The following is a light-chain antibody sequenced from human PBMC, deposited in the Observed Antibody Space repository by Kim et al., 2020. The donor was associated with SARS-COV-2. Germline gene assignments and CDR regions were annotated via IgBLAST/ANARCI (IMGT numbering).Light chain of an antibody. CDR2: GAS. J-gene: IGKJ4*01. CDR3: QHYGSSPT. CDR1: QSFSSAY. V-gene: IGKV3-20*01. Sequence: LSSGERVTLSRRASQSFSSAYLAWYQQKPGQAPRLLIYGASSRATGIPDRFSGSGSGTDFTLTISRLEPEDFAVYYCQHYGSSPTFGGGTKVEIK.